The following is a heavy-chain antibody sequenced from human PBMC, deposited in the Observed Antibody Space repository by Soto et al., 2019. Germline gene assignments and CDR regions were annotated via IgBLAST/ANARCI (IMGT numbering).Heavy chain of an antibody. J-gene: IGHJ4*02. CDR1: GNTFTTYY. D-gene: IGHD2-15*01. Sequence: ASVKVSCKASGNTFTTYYVHWVRQAPGQGLEWMGVINPRDGGTTYAQKFQGRVTMTRDTSTSTVYMELSSLRSEDTAMYYCARRGYCSGGSCPLGFDYWGQVNLVTVS. CDR3: ARRGYCSGGSCPLGFDY. V-gene: IGHV1-46*03. CDR2: INPRDGGT.